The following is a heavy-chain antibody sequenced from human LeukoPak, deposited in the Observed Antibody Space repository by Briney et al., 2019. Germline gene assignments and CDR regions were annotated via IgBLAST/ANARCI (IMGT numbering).Heavy chain of an antibody. V-gene: IGHV4-34*01. J-gene: IGHJ4*02. D-gene: IGHD2-15*01. CDR2: LNLSGIT. CDR1: VGFYSGFY. CDR3: ARGVGCSADRGSSGALFY. Sequence: ADTQTLPCAVWVGFYSGFYWRCLQQPPGRGWVGIVELNLSGITNYNPSLKSRVTISADTSKNQLSLKLTSVSAADTAVYYCARGVGCSADRGSSGALFYGGQGTLVTV.